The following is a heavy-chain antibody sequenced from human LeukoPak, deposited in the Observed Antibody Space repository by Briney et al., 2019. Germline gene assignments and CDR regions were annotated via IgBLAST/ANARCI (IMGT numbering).Heavy chain of an antibody. Sequence: SETLSLTCAVYGGSFSGYYWSWIRQPPGKGLEWIGEINHSGSTNYNPSLKSRVTISVDTSKNQFSLKLSSVTAADTAVYYCANFLRAGYSSGWYKGGRFDYWGQGTLVTVSS. V-gene: IGHV4-34*01. D-gene: IGHD6-19*01. CDR1: GGSFSGYY. J-gene: IGHJ4*02. CDR2: INHSGST. CDR3: ANFLRAGYSSGWYKGGRFDY.